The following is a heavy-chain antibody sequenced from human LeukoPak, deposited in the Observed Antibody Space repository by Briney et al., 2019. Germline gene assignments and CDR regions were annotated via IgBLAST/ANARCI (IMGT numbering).Heavy chain of an antibody. J-gene: IGHJ4*02. CDR3: ARTPNRGYSGTWYFDY. CDR1: GGSVSSGSYY. Sequence: SETLSLTCTVSGGSVSSGSYYWSWIRQPPGKGLGWVGDIYYSWSTNYNPSLKSRVTISVDTSKNQFSLKLSSVTAADTAVYYCARTPNRGYSGTWYFDYWGQGTLVTVSS. CDR2: IYYSWST. D-gene: IGHD5-12*01. V-gene: IGHV4-61*01.